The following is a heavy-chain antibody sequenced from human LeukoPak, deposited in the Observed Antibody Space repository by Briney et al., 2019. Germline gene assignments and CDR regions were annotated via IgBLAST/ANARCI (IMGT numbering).Heavy chain of an antibody. J-gene: IGHJ4*02. V-gene: IGHV3-7*01. CDR2: IGEDGSVQ. CDR1: GFIFSGYW. Sequence: GGSLRLPCAGSGFIFSGYWLSWVRQTPGKGLEWVANIGEDGSVQYYLDSVRGRFTISRDNAKSSLYLQMNSLRVEDTAIYYCTLDDYGRGYFDYWGQGTLVTVSS. CDR3: TLDDYGRGYFDY. D-gene: IGHD4-17*01.